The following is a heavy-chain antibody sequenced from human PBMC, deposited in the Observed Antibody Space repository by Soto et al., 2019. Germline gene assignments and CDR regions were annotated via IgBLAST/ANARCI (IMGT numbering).Heavy chain of an antibody. CDR2: ISWNSGSI. Sequence: PGGSLRLSCAASGFTFDDYAMHWVRQAPGKGLEWVSGISWNSGSIGYADSVKGRFTISRDNAKNSLYLQMNSLRAEDTALYYCAKDYGSGIPYYYYMDVWGKGTKVTVSS. CDR3: AKDYGSGIPYYYYMDV. CDR1: GFTFDDYA. J-gene: IGHJ6*03. V-gene: IGHV3-9*01. D-gene: IGHD3-10*01.